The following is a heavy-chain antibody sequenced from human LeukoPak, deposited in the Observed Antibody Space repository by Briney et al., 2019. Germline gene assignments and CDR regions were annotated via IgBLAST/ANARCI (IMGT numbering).Heavy chain of an antibody. CDR3: ARGYRGYKYGYAWFDY. CDR2: INHSGST. D-gene: IGHD5-18*01. Sequence: PSETLSLTCAVYGGSFRGYFWSWIRKPPGKGLEWIGEINHSGSTNYHPSLRSRVTISVDTSKTQFSLKLRSVTAADTSVYYCARGYRGYKYGYAWFDYWGQGTQVTVSS. CDR1: GGSFRGYF. V-gene: IGHV4-34*01. J-gene: IGHJ4*02.